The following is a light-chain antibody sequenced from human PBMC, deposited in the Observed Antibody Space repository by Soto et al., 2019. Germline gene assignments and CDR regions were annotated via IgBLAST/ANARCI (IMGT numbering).Light chain of an antibody. CDR1: NSNIGSKT. J-gene: IGLJ2*01. CDR2: SNH. Sequence: QSVLTQPPSASGTPGQRVTISCSGSNSNIGSKTVNWYQHLPGTVPKLLIYSNHHRPSGVPDRFSASKSGTSASLAISGLQSEDEADYYCSTWDDSLNGVVFGGGTKLTVL. CDR3: STWDDSLNGVV. V-gene: IGLV1-44*01.